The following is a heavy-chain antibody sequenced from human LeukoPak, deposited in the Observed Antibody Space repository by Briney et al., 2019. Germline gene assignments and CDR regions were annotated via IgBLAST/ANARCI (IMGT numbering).Heavy chain of an antibody. J-gene: IGHJ4*02. D-gene: IGHD1-1*01. CDR1: GNSISSGDNY. CDR2: IYTSGST. CDR3: ATTRWTSERGGFDY. Sequence: PSETLSLTCTVSGNSISSGDNYWSWLRQPAGKGLEWIGRIYTSGSTKYNPSLKSRVTISLDTSKNQFSLKVSSVTAADTAMYYCATTRWTSERGGFDYWGQGTLVTVSS. V-gene: IGHV4-61*02.